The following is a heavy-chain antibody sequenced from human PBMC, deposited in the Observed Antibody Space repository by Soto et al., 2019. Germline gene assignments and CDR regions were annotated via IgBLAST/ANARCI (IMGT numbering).Heavy chain of an antibody. CDR1: GGTFSSYT. V-gene: IGHV1-69*08. J-gene: IGHJ4*02. D-gene: IGHD4-17*01. Sequence: QVPLVQSGAEVKKPGSSVKVSCKASGGTFSSYTISWVRQAPGQGLEWMGGIIPILGIANYAQKFQGRVTITADKSTSTAYMELSSLRSEDTAVYYCARDHDYGDYLGYFDYWGQGTLVTVSS. CDR2: IIPILGIA. CDR3: ARDHDYGDYLGYFDY.